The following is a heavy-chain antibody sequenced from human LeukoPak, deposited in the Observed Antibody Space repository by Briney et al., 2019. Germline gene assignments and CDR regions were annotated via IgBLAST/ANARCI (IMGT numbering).Heavy chain of an antibody. Sequence: SQTLSLTCTVSGGSISSGGYYWSWIRQPPGKGLEWIGYIYHSGSTYYNPSLKSRVTISVDTSKNQFSLKLSSVTAADTAVYYCARESQGDTAMVRDAFDIWGQGTMVTVSS. D-gene: IGHD5-18*01. CDR1: GGSISSGGYY. CDR3: ARESQGDTAMVRDAFDI. V-gene: IGHV4-30-2*01. CDR2: IYHSGST. J-gene: IGHJ3*02.